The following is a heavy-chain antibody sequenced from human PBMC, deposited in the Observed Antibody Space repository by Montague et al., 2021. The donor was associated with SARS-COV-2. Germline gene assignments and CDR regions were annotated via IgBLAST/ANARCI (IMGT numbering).Heavy chain of an antibody. J-gene: IGHJ6*02. CDR1: GFTFSSYA. D-gene: IGHD3-3*01. V-gene: IGHV3-23*03. Sequence: SLRLSCAASGFTFSSYAMRWVRQAPGKGLEWVSVIYSGGSSTYYADSVKGRFTISSAHSKNTLYLQMNSLRAEDTAVYYCSKDLEEFITIFGVVTKSPLGMDVWGQGTTVTVSS. CDR3: SKDLEEFITIFGVVTKSPLGMDV. CDR2: IYSGGSST.